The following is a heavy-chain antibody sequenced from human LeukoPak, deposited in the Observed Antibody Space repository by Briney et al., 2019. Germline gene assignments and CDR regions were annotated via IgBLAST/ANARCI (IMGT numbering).Heavy chain of an antibody. Sequence: SETLSLTCTVSGDSIRKGGYYWSWIRQHPETGLEWIGYIFYTGNTHYNPSLQSRVSLSIDTSANHFSLKVNSVTAADTAVYYCARVVPGYFDVWGQGSLVTVSS. CDR1: GDSIRKGGYY. J-gene: IGHJ4*02. CDR3: ARVVPGYFDV. CDR2: IFYTGNT. D-gene: IGHD6-13*01. V-gene: IGHV4-31*03.